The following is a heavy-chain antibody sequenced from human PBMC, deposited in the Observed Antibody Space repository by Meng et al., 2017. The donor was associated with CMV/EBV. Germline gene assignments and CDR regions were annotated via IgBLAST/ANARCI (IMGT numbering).Heavy chain of an antibody. J-gene: IGHJ4*02. CDR3: ARDAGAGFHC. CDR2: ICSDGSRS. V-gene: IGHV3-74*01. D-gene: IGHD6-13*01. CDR1: GFTFSAYW. Sequence: LSCAASGFTFSAYWMRWVRQRPGEGLVWVSTICSDGSRSSYADSVRGRFTISRDNAKNMVLLQMNGLRAEDTAMYYCARDAGAGFHCWRQGTLVTVSS.